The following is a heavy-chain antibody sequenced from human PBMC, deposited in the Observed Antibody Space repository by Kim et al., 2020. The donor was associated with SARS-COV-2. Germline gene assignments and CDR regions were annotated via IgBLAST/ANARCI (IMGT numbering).Heavy chain of an antibody. Sequence: ASVKVSCKASGYTFTSYGISWVRQAPGQGLEWMGWISAYNGNTNYAQKLQGRVTMTTDTSTSTAYMELRSLRSDDTAVYYCARYGTTVTTGFFGYWGQGTLVTVSS. CDR1: GYTFTSYG. CDR2: ISAYNGNT. CDR3: ARYGTTVTTGFFGY. V-gene: IGHV1-18*01. D-gene: IGHD4-17*01. J-gene: IGHJ4*02.